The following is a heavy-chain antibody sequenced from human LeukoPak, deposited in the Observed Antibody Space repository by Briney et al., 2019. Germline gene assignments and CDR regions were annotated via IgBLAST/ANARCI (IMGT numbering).Heavy chain of an antibody. Sequence: PGGSLRLSCAASGFTFDDYAMHWVRQAPGKGLEWVSSISRNSGLIDYADSVKGRFTISRDNAKNSLYLQMNSLRAEDTAFYCTKDFGEWWGAFDIWGQGTRVTVFS. CDR2: ISRNSGLI. J-gene: IGHJ3*02. V-gene: IGHV3-9*01. CDR3: TKDFGEWWGAFDI. CDR1: GFTFDDYA. D-gene: IGHD2-15*01.